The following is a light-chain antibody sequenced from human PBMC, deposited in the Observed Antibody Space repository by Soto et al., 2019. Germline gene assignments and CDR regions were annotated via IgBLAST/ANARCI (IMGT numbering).Light chain of an antibody. Sequence: DIQMTQSPSTLSASVGDRVTITCRASQKINNWLAWYQQKPGKPPKLLISKASNLESGVPSRFSGSGSETKFTPTISSLKLNDFETNSSQRYNSNSLLTFAGGTRVNIK. J-gene: IGKJ4*01. CDR2: KAS. CDR3: QRYNSNSLLT. V-gene: IGKV1-5*03. CDR1: QKINNW.